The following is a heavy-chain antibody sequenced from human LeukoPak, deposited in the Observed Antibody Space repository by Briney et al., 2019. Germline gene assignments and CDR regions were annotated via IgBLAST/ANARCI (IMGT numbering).Heavy chain of an antibody. J-gene: IGHJ3*02. Sequence: KPSETLSLSCAVSGDSINYSRYYWGWIRQAPGKGLEWLGRVYYSGITSYNPSTKSRVTMSLDTSKNQSSLKLRYVTAADSAVYYCASRPPWWQDPGLVVAIWSQGTLVTVYS. D-gene: IGHD2-15*01. V-gene: IGHV4-39*01. CDR1: GDSINYSRYY. CDR3: ASRPPWWQDPGLVVAI. CDR2: VYYSGIT.